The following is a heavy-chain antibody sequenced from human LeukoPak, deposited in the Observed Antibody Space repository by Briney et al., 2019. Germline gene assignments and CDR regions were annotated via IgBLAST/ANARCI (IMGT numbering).Heavy chain of an antibody. V-gene: IGHV3-23*01. CDR3: AKEQTSSGYFDY. J-gene: IGHJ4*02. D-gene: IGHD3-10*01. Sequence: GGSLRLSCAASGFTFNNYAMSWVRQAPGKGLEWVAAISGNGGGTYYRDSVKGRFTISRDNPKKTLYLLMNSLSAEDTALYYCAKEQTSSGYFDYWGQGTLVTVSS. CDR1: GFTFNNYA. CDR2: ISGNGGGT.